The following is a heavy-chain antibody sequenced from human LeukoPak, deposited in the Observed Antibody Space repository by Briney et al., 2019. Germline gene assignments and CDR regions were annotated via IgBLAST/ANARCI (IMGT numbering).Heavy chain of an antibody. D-gene: IGHD1-7*01. J-gene: IGHJ6*02. V-gene: IGHV3-23*01. CDR3: AKALDWNYFYYYYGMDV. CDR2: ISGSGGST. CDR1: GFAFSSYA. Sequence: GGSLRLSCAASGFAFSSYAMSWVRQAPGKGLEWVSAISGSGGSTYYADSVKGRFTISRDNSKNTLCLQMNSLRAEDTAVYYCAKALDWNYFYYYYGMDVWGQGTTVTVSS.